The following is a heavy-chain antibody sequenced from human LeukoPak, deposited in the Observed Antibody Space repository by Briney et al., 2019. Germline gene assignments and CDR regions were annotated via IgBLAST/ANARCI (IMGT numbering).Heavy chain of an antibody. CDR1: GFTVSNNS. CDR3: AGRPTGYSSGYIH. D-gene: IGHD5-18*01. V-gene: IGHV3-53*01. CDR2: IYYGGST. Sequence: GGSLRLSCAASGFTVSNNSMNWVRQAPGKGLEWVSLIYYGGSTFYADSVKGRFTISRDNSENIVYLQMNNLRVEDTAVYYCAGRPTGYSSGYIHWGQGTLVTVSS. J-gene: IGHJ4*02.